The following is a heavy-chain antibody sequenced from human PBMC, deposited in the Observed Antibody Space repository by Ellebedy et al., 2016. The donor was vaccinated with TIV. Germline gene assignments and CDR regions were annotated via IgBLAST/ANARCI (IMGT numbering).Heavy chain of an antibody. J-gene: IGHJ5*02. D-gene: IGHD3-16*02. CDR3: ARDGPWGYHWFDP. V-gene: IGHV1-18*01. CDR2: INPYNGNT. CDR1: GYTFTSYG. Sequence: AASVKVSCKASGYTFTSYGISWVRQAPGQGLEWMGWINPYNGNTNYVQKLQDRVTMTTDTSTSTAYMALRSLRSDDAAVYYCARDGPWGYHWFDPWGQGTLVTVSS.